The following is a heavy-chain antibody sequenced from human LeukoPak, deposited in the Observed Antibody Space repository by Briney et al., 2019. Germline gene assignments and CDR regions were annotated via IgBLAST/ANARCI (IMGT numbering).Heavy chain of an antibody. D-gene: IGHD3-10*01. CDR2: IGLSSTTI. J-gene: IGHJ5*01. V-gene: IGHV3-48*03. CDR3: ARGYGSGIFYS. Sequence: GGSLRLSCAVSGFPFSSHDMSWVRQAPGKGLEWVSYIGLSSTTIYYADSVKGRFTISRDNAKNSVYLQMNSLRVEDTAIYYCARGYGSGIFYSWGQGALVTVSP. CDR1: GFPFSSHD.